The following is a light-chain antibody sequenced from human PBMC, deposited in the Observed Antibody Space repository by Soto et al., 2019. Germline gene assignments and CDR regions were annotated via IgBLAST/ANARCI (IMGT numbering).Light chain of an antibody. V-gene: IGKV1-5*01. CDR1: QSVSNW. Sequence: DIQMTQSPSTLSASVGDRVTITCRASQSVSNWLAWYQQKPGKAPNLLIYDASSLESGVPSRFSGSGSGTEFTLTISSLQPDDFATYYCQQYNSFSTFGQGTKVEI. J-gene: IGKJ1*01. CDR2: DAS. CDR3: QQYNSFST.